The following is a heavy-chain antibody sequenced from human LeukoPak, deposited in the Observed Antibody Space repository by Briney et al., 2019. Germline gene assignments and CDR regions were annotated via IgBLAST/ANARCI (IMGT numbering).Heavy chain of an antibody. J-gene: IGHJ4*02. CDR1: GYSISSGYY. D-gene: IGHD1-14*01. V-gene: IGHV4-38-2*01. Sequence: PSETLSLTCAVSGYSISSGYYWGWIRQPPGKGLEWIGEINHSGSTNYNPSLKSRVTISVDTSKNQFSLKLSSVTAADTAVYYCARGGRRRDFDYWGQGTLVTVSS. CDR2: INHSGST. CDR3: ARGGRRRDFDY.